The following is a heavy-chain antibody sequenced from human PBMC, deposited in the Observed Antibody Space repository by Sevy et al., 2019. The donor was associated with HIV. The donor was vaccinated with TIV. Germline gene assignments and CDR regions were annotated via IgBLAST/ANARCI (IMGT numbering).Heavy chain of an antibody. CDR3: TSALVVIAPPYY. D-gene: IGHD2-2*01. CDR2: IKSKVDGGTT. Sequence: GGSLRLSCAASGFTFTDAWMSWVRQTPGKGLEWVGRIKSKVDGGTTIYTSPVEGRFTISRDDSKNTLFLQMNSLKIEDTAVYYCTSALVVIAPPYYWGRGTLVTVSS. CDR1: GFTFTDAW. V-gene: IGHV3-15*01. J-gene: IGHJ4*02.